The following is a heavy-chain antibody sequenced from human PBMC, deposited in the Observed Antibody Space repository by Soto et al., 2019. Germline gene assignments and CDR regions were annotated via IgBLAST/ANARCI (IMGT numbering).Heavy chain of an antibody. CDR2: IYHSGST. V-gene: IGHV4-34*01. Sequence: SETLSLTCAVYGGSFSGYYWSWIRQPPGKGLEWIGEIYHSGSTNYNPSVKSRVTISVDTSKYQFSLKLSSVTAADTAVDYCARGLPTYCSSTSCSYGFDYWGQGTLVTVSS. D-gene: IGHD2-2*01. J-gene: IGHJ4*02. CDR1: GGSFSGYY. CDR3: ARGLPTYCSSTSCSYGFDY.